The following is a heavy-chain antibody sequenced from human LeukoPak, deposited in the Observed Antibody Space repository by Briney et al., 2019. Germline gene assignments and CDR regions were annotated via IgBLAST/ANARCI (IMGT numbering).Heavy chain of an antibody. CDR3: AREASSSNPDY. V-gene: IGHV3-23*01. CDR1: GFTFSSYA. Sequence: GGSLRLSCAASGFTFSSYAMSWVRQAPGKGLEWVSGISTSGGSTYYADSVKGRFTISRDNSKNMLYLQMNSLRAEDTALYYCAREASSSNPDYWGQGTPVTVSS. J-gene: IGHJ4*02. D-gene: IGHD6-13*01. CDR2: ISTSGGST.